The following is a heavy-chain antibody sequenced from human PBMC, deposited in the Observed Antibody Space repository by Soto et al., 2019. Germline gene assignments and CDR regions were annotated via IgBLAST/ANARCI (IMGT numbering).Heavy chain of an antibody. J-gene: IGHJ4*02. D-gene: IGHD1-26*01. V-gene: IGHV4-59*01. CDR3: ARDAVGATHFDY. CDR1: SISTYY. CDR2: IYYMGRT. Sequence: QVQLQESGPGLVKPSETLSLTCTVDSISTYYWNWIRQPPGKGLEWIGYIYYMGRTNYNSSLKSRVTISIDTSNNQFSLNLSSVTAADTAIYYCARDAVGATHFDYWGQGAPVTVSS.